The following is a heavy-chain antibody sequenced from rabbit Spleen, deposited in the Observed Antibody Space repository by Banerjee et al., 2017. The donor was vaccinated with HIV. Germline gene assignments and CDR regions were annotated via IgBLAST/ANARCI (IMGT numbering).Heavy chain of an antibody. CDR1: GFSISSNYY. J-gene: IGHJ4*01. Sequence: QEQLEESGGGLVQPEGSLKLFCKASGFSISSNYYMCWVRQAPGKGLEWIGCIVSSSSDTYYASWAKGRFSISRENTQNTVSLQMNSLTAADTATYFCARDDGDAGYGYSDLWGPGTLVTVS. V-gene: IGHV1S45*01. CDR3: ARDDGDAGYGYSDL. D-gene: IGHD6-1*01. CDR2: IVSSSSDT.